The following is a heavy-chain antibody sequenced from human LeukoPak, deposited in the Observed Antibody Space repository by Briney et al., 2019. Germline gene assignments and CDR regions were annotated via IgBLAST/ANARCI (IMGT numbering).Heavy chain of an antibody. CDR3: ARDRGAVTGQYFDY. V-gene: IGHV3-23*01. CDR1: GFTFNTYA. J-gene: IGHJ4*02. CDR2: ISDSGGNT. D-gene: IGHD6-19*01. Sequence: GGSLRLSCAASGFTFNTYAMSWVRQAPWERLQWVSGISDSGGNTYYADSVRGRFTISRDNSKNTLYLQMNNLRVEDTAVYYCARDRGAVTGQYFDYWGQGTLVTVSS.